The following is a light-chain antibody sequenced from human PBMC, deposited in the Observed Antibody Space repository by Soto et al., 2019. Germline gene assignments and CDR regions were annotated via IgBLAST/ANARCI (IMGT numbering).Light chain of an antibody. V-gene: IGKV3-15*01. CDR3: QQYNSWSRT. J-gene: IGKJ4*01. Sequence: TMMTLSPATLSLSPGERATLACRASQSVNSNLCCYQQKVGQAPRLLIYGTSTRATGIPARFSGSGCGTAFTLIISSLQFEDFVVYYCQQYNSWSRTFGEGTKVDI. CDR1: QSVNSN. CDR2: GTS.